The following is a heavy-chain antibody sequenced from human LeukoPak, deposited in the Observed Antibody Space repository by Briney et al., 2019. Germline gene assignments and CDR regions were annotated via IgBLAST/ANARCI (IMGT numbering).Heavy chain of an antibody. Sequence: PSETLSLTCTVSGGSISSSTFYWGWLRQPPGKGLEWIGSLYYSGSTYYNPSLKSRVTISVDTSKNQFSLKLSSVTAADTAVYYCARGPTSGIGFDYWGQGTLVTVSS. V-gene: IGHV4-39*07. CDR2: LYYSGST. D-gene: IGHD3-10*01. J-gene: IGHJ4*02. CDR1: GGSISSSTFY. CDR3: ARGPTSGIGFDY.